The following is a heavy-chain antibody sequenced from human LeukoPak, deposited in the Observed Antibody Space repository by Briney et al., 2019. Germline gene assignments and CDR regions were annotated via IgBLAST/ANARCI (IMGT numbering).Heavy chain of an antibody. D-gene: IGHD3-22*01. V-gene: IGHV4-39*07. Sequence: QPSETLSLTCTVSGVSISSSSYFWGWIRQSPGKGLEWIGEINHSGDTNYNPSLESRLSISVDTSINQFSLNLNSVTAADTAVYYCARPFHISGYLAYWGRGNLVAVSS. CDR1: GVSISSSSYF. J-gene: IGHJ4*02. CDR2: INHSGDT. CDR3: ARPFHISGYLAY.